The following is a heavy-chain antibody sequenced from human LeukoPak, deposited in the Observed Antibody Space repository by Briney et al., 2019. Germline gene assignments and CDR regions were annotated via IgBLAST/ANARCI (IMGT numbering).Heavy chain of an antibody. CDR3: ATVTTSYFDY. J-gene: IGHJ4*02. Sequence: SETLSLTCPVSGGSLSSYYWSWIRQPPGKGLEGIGYIYTSGSTNYIPSLRSRVTISVDTSKNQFSLKLSSVTAADTAVYYCATVTTSYFDYWGQGTLVTVSS. D-gene: IGHD4-11*01. CDR1: GGSLSSYY. CDR2: IYTSGST. V-gene: IGHV4-4*09.